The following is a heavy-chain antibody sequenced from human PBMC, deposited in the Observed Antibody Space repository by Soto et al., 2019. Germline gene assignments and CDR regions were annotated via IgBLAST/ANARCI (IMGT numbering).Heavy chain of an antibody. CDR2: MYTGGTT. Sequence: EVQLVESGGGLIQPGGSLRLSCAPSGFTVTTNSMSWVRQAPGKGLEWVSIMYTGGTTHHSDSVKGRVTISRDNAKNMLYIQMNSLRAEDTAVYYCARGALSGYEYFDYWGQGTLVTVSS. J-gene: IGHJ4*02. CDR3: ARGALSGYEYFDY. CDR1: GFTVTTNS. D-gene: IGHD5-12*01. V-gene: IGHV3-53*01.